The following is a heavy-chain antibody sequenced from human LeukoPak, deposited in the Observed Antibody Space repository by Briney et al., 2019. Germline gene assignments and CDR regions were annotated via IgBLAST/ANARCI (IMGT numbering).Heavy chain of an antibody. D-gene: IGHD3-9*01. CDR2: IYHSGST. J-gene: IGHJ4*02. V-gene: IGHV4-4*02. Sequence: SETLSLTCAVSGGSISSSNWWSWVRQPPGKGLEWIGEIYHSGSTNYNPSLKSRVTISVDKSKNQFSLKLSSVTAADTAVYYCARDPALRYFDWFLDYWGQGTLVSVSS. CDR1: GGSISSSNW. CDR3: ARDPALRYFDWFLDY.